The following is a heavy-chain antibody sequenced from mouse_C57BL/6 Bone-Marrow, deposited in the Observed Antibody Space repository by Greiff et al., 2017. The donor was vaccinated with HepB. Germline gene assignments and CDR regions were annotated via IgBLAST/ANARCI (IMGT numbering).Heavy chain of an antibody. Sequence: VKLMESGAELVKPGASVKMSCKASGYTFTSYWITWVKQRPGQGLEWIGDIYPGSGSTNYNEKFKSKATLTVDTSSSTASMQLSSLTSEDSAVYYCARGASHPTWFAYWGQGTLVTVSA. V-gene: IGHV1-55*01. J-gene: IGHJ3*01. CDR3: ARGASHPTWFAY. D-gene: IGHD6-1*01. CDR1: GYTFTSYW. CDR2: IYPGSGST.